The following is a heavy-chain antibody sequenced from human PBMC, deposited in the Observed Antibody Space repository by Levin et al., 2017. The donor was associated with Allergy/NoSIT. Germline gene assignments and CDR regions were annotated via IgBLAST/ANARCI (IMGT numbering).Heavy chain of an antibody. Sequence: LSLPCAASGLTFSSYAVNWVRRAPGKGLEWVSVISGSGGSTFYADSVKGRFTISRDNSKNTVFLQMQSLRVEDTAIYYCAKDSLHEEVSANFWYFDLWGRGTLVTVSS. D-gene: IGHD2-15*01. CDR2: ISGSGGST. CDR3: AKDSLHEEVSANFWYFDL. V-gene: IGHV3-23*01. CDR1: GLTFSSYA. J-gene: IGHJ2*01.